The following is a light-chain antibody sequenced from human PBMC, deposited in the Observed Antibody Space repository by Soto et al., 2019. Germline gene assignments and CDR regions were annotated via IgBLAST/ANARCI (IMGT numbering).Light chain of an antibody. V-gene: IGKV3-15*01. CDR1: QSVGSN. Sequence: EIVMTQSPATLSVSPGERASLSCRASQSVGSNLAWYQQTAGQAPRLIIYGASTRATGIPARFSGNGSVTEFTLTISSLQSEDFAVYSCQQYTNWPYTFGQGTKLEIK. CDR3: QQYTNWPYT. J-gene: IGKJ2*01. CDR2: GAS.